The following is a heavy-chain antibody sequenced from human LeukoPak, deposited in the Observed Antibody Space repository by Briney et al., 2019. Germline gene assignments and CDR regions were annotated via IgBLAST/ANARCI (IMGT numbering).Heavy chain of an antibody. Sequence: SETLSLTCAVYGGSFSGYYWSWIRQPPGKGLEWIGEINHSGSTNYNPSLKSRVTISVDTSKNQFSLKLSSVTAADTAVYYCARGGIAAVRVFDYWGQGTLVTVSS. D-gene: IGHD6-13*01. CDR3: ARGGIAAVRVFDY. CDR2: INHSGST. J-gene: IGHJ4*02. CDR1: GGSFSGYY. V-gene: IGHV4-34*01.